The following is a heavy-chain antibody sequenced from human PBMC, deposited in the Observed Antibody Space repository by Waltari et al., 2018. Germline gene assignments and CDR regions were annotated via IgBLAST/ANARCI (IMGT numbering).Heavy chain of an antibody. D-gene: IGHD6-19*01. CDR3: AREIAVAGDYNWFDP. J-gene: IGHJ5*02. CDR2: INPNSGGT. CDR1: GYTFTGSY. Sequence: QVQLVQSGAEVKKPGASVKVSCKAAGYTFTGSYMHWVRQAPGQGIAWMGWINPNSGGTNYAQKFQGRVTMTRDTSISTAYMELSRLRSDDTAVYYCAREIAVAGDYNWFDPWGQGTLVTVSS. V-gene: IGHV1-2*02.